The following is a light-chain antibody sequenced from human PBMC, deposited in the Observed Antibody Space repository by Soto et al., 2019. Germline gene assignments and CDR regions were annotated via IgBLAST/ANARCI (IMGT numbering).Light chain of an antibody. CDR3: SSYTSSSTGV. CDR1: SSDVGGYNY. V-gene: IGLV2-14*01. CDR2: EVF. Sequence: QSALTQPASVSGSPGQSITISCTGTSSDVGGYNYVSWYQQHPGKAPKLMIYEVFNRPSGVSHRFSGSKSGNTASLTISGLQAEDEADYYCSSYTSSSTGVVGGGTKLTVL. J-gene: IGLJ3*02.